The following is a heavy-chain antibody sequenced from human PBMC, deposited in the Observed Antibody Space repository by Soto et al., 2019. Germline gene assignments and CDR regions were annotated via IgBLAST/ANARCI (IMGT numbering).Heavy chain of an antibody. J-gene: IGHJ6*02. CDR2: IYSTGNT. Sequence: PSETLSLTCTVSGDSIRSSSYWGWIRQPPGKGLEWIGSIYSTGNTYYNPSLNSQVTISVDTSKNQFSLNVISVTAADTAVYYCRRSSRYSTDVRGRRTTVTVSS. D-gene: IGHD6-13*01. CDR1: GDSIRSSSY. CDR3: RRSSRYSTDV. V-gene: IGHV4-39*01.